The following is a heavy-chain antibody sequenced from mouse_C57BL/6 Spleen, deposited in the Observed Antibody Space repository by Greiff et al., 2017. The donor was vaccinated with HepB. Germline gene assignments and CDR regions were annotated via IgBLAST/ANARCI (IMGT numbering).Heavy chain of an antibody. CDR2: IRNKANNHAT. Sequence: EVQLVESGGGLVQPGGSMKLSCAASGFTFSDAWMDWVRQSPEKGLEWVAEIRNKANNHATYYAESVKGRFTISRDDSKSSVYLQMNSLRAEDTGIYYCTGLIYYDYDRGYYFDYWGQGTTLTVSS. J-gene: IGHJ2*01. D-gene: IGHD2-4*01. CDR1: GFTFSDAW. V-gene: IGHV6-6*01. CDR3: TGLIYYDYDRGYYFDY.